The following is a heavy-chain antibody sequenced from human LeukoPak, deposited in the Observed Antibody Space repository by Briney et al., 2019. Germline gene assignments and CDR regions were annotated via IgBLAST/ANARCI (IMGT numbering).Heavy chain of an antibody. V-gene: IGHV3-15*01. Sequence: GGSLRLSCAASGFTFSSYSMNWVRQAPGKGLEWVGRIKSKTDGGTTDYAAPVKGRFTISRDDSKNTLFLQMNSLKTEDTAVYYCTTSYGSGSYYIWDFDYWGQGTLVTVSS. D-gene: IGHD3-10*01. CDR2: IKSKTDGGTT. CDR3: TTSYGSGSYYIWDFDY. J-gene: IGHJ4*02. CDR1: GFTFSSYS.